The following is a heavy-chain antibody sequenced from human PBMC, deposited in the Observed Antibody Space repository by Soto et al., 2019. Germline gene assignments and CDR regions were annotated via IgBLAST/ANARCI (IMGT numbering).Heavy chain of an antibody. CDR3: ARGFQEIVLVAATELDY. CDR2: MNPNSGNT. D-gene: IGHD2-15*01. J-gene: IGHJ4*02. Sequence: QVPLVQSGAEVKKPGASVKVSCKASGYTFTSYDINWVRQATGQGLEWMGWMNPNSGNTGYAQKFQGRVTMTRNTSISTAYMELSSLRSEDTAVYYCARGFQEIVLVAATELDYWGQGTLVTVSS. V-gene: IGHV1-8*01. CDR1: GYTFTSYD.